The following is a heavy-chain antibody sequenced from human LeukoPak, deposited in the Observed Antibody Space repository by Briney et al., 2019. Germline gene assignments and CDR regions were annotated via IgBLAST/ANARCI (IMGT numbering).Heavy chain of an antibody. V-gene: IGHV3-53*01. CDR1: GFTVSSNY. CDR3: VRGERNSGFEF. D-gene: IGHD1-26*01. J-gene: IGHJ4*02. CDR2: IYSGGST. Sequence: GSLRLSCAASGFTVSSNYMSWVRQAPGKGLEWVSVIYSGGSTYYADSVKGRFTISRDNAKSTLYLQMNSLSAEDTAVYYCVRGERNSGFEFWGQGTLVTVSS.